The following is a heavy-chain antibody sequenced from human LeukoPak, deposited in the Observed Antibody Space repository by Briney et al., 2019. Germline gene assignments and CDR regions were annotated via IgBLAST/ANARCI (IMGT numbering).Heavy chain of an antibody. CDR1: GGSISSSSYY. CDR3: ARDLPEGNGAITMLPGVRLHRLTYFDY. Sequence: SETLSFTCTVSGGSISSSSYYWGWIRQPPGEGLEWIGSIYYSGRTYYHPSLKSPVTIALDTSKNQFSLKLSSVTAAGTAVYYCARDLPEGNGAITMLPGVRLHRLTYFDYWGQGTLVTVSS. V-gene: IGHV4-39*07. J-gene: IGHJ4*02. CDR2: IYYSGRT. D-gene: IGHD3-10*01.